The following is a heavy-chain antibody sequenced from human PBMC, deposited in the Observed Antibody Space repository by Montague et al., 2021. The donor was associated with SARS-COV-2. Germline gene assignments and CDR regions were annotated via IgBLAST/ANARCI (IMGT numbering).Heavy chain of an antibody. D-gene: IGHD4-23*01. Sequence: SETLSLTCAVYGGSLSGFYWTWIRQAPGKGLEWVGGITHVGSTSYSPALKSRLTISLDTSKNQFSLKLDSVTAADTATYYCARSHDYRGNDYFDSWGQGALVIVSS. J-gene: IGHJ4*02. CDR1: GGSLSGFY. V-gene: IGHV4-34*01. CDR2: ITHVGST. CDR3: ARSHDYRGNDYFDS.